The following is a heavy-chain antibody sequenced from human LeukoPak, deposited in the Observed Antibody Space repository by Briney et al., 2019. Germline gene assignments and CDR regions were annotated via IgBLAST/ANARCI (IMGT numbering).Heavy chain of an antibody. CDR3: ARAPTY. Sequence: GRSLRLSCAASGFTFRSYAMHWVRQAPGKGLEWVAVISYDGSNKYYADSVKGRFTISRDNSKNTLYLQMNSLRAEDTAVYYCARAPTYWGQGTLVTVSS. V-gene: IGHV3-30-3*01. J-gene: IGHJ4*02. CDR2: ISYDGSNK. CDR1: GFTFRSYA.